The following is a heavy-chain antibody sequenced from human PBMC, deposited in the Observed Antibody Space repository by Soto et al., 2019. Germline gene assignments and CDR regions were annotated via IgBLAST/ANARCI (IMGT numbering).Heavy chain of an antibody. Sequence: XGSLRLSCASSVFTFSSYAMHCVRHSPGKGLEWVAVISYDGSNKYYADSVKGRFTISRDNSKNTLYLQMNSLRAEDTAVYYCARDAVDVVVVPAAINSRYYYYGMDVWGQGTTVTVSS. V-gene: IGHV3-30-3*01. D-gene: IGHD2-2*02. CDR3: ARDAVDVVVVPAAINSRYYYYGMDV. CDR1: VFTFSSYA. CDR2: ISYDGSNK. J-gene: IGHJ6*02.